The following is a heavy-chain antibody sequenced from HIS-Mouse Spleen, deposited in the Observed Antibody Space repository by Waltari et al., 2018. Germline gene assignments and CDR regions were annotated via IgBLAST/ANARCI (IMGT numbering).Heavy chain of an antibody. CDR3: ARVGYSGSYYYGMDV. CDR2: INPRSGGT. Sequence: QVQLVQSGAEVKKPGASVKVSCKASGYTFTGYYMHWVRQAPGQGLEWMGWINPRSGGTNYGQKFQGRVTMNSDTSISTAYMELSRLRSDDTAVYYCARVGYSGSYYYGMDVWGQGTTVTVSS. V-gene: IGHV1-2*02. J-gene: IGHJ6*02. CDR1: GYTFTGYY. D-gene: IGHD1-26*01.